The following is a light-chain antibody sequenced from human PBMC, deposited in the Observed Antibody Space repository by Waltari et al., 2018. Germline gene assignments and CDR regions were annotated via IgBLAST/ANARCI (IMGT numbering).Light chain of an antibody. CDR1: SSDVGGYNY. CDR3: CSYAGSYTLV. V-gene: IGLV2-11*01. J-gene: IGLJ2*01. CDR2: DVS. Sequence: QSALTQPRSVSGSPGQSVTISCTGTSSDVGGYNYVSWYQQQPGKAPKLMIYDVSKRTSGVPYRFSGSKSGNTASLTISGLQAEDEADYYCCSYAGSYTLVFGGGTKLTVL.